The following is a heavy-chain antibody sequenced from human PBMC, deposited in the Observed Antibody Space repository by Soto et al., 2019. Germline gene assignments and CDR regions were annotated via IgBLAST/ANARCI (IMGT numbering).Heavy chain of an antibody. CDR3: ARAERFLEWFNNWFDP. D-gene: IGHD3-3*01. J-gene: IGHJ5*02. V-gene: IGHV1-69*06. CDR2: IIPIFGTA. Sequence: SVKVSCKASGGTFSSYAISWVRQAPGQGLEWMGGIIPIFGTANYAQKFQGRVTITADKSTSTAYMELSSLRSEDTAVYYCARAERFLEWFNNWFDPWGQGTLVTVSS. CDR1: GGTFSSYA.